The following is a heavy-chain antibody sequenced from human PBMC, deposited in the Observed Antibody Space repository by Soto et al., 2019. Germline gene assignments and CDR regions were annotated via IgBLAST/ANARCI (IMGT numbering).Heavy chain of an antibody. CDR2: IIPILGIA. J-gene: IGHJ6*02. D-gene: IGHD3-16*01. Sequence: GASVKVSCKASGGTFSSYTISWVRQAPEQGLEWMGRIIPILGIANYAQKFQGRVTITADKSTSTAYMELSSLRSEDTAVYYCARGFRLGPLGVPRTSYYYGMDVWGQGTTVTVSS. CDR3: ARGFRLGPLGVPRTSYYYGMDV. V-gene: IGHV1-69*02. CDR1: GGTFSSYT.